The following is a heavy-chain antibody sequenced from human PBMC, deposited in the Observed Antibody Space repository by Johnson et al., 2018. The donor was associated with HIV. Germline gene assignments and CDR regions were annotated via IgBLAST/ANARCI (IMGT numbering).Heavy chain of an antibody. CDR2: ISWDGGNT. CDR1: GFTFSSYG. CDR3: ARGRGAKTEGERAFDI. V-gene: IGHV3-43*01. J-gene: IGHJ3*02. D-gene: IGHD3-16*01. Sequence: VQLVESGGGVVQPGRSLRLSCAASGFTFSSYGMHWVRQAPGKGLEWVSLISWDGGNTYYADSVKGRFTISRDNSKNSLYLQMNSLRTEDTALYYCARGRGAKTEGERAFDIWGQGTMVTVSS.